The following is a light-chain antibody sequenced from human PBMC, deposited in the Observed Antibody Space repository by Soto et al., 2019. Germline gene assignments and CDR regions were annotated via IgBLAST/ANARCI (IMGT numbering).Light chain of an antibody. Sequence: EIVLTQSPATLSLSPGERATLSCRASQSVSRYLAWYQQKPGQAPRLLLYDASNRATGIPARFSGSGSGTDFTLTISSLEPEDFAVYYCQHRSDWHSTFCGGPKVQIK. CDR3: QHRSDWHST. CDR1: QSVSRY. CDR2: DAS. J-gene: IGKJ4*01. V-gene: IGKV3-11*01.